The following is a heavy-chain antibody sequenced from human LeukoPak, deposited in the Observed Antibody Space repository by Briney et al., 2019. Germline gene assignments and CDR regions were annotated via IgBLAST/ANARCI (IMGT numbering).Heavy chain of an antibody. CDR3: TAYDPSDYYGMDV. CDR1: GFSSGDFA. V-gene: IGHV3-49*04. Sequence: PGGSLRLPLTAPGFSSGDFAMTWVAQAPGKGREWVGFIRSKAYGRTTEFAASVQGRFIISRDDSKSIAYLQMNSLKTEDTAVYYCTAYDPSDYYGMDVWGQGTTVTVS. D-gene: IGHD5-12*01. CDR2: IRSKAYGRTT. J-gene: IGHJ6*02.